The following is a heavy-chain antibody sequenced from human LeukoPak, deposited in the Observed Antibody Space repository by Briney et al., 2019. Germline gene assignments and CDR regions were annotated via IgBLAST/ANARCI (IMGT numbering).Heavy chain of an antibody. D-gene: IGHD3-10*01. V-gene: IGHV3-53*01. CDR3: ARDHARPYYYGSGAVGNAFDI. CDR1: GFTVSSNY. Sequence: GGSLRLSCAASGFTVSSNYMSWVRQAPGKGLEWVSVIYSGGSTYYADSVKGRFTISRDNSKNTLYLQMNSLRAEDTAVYYCARDHARPYYYGSGAVGNAFDIWGQGTMVTVSS. CDR2: IYSGGST. J-gene: IGHJ3*02.